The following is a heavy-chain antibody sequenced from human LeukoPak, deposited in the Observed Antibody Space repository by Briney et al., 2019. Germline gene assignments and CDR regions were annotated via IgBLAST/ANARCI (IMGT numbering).Heavy chain of an antibody. V-gene: IGHV4-59*01. CDR3: AREAQYTAMASPLFDY. CDR1: GGSFSSYY. CDR2: IYYSGST. J-gene: IGHJ4*02. Sequence: SETLSLTCAVYGGSFSSYYWSWIRQPPGKGLEWIGYIYYSGSTNYNPTLKSRVTISVDTSKNQFSLKLSSVTAADTAVYYCAREAQYTAMASPLFDYWGQGTLDTVSS. D-gene: IGHD5-18*01.